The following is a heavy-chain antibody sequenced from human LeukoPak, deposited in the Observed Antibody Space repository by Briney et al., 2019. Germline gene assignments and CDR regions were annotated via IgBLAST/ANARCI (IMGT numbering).Heavy chain of an antibody. CDR3: ARTCSSTSCYFSY. D-gene: IGHD2-2*01. CDR1: GYTFTNYG. J-gene: IGHJ4*02. V-gene: IGHV1-18*01. Sequence: ASVKVSCKASGYTFTNYGISWVQQAPGQGLEWVGWISGYNGNTNYAQKLQGRVTMTTDTSTSTAYMELRSLRSDDTAVYYCARTCSSTSCYFSYWGQGTLVTVSS. CDR2: ISGYNGNT.